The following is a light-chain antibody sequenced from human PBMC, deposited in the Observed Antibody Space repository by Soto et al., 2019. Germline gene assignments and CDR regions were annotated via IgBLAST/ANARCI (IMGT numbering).Light chain of an antibody. Sequence: QSALTQPASVSGSPGQSITISCTGTSSDVGSYNLVSWFQQHPGEAPKLMIYDVSKRPSGVPDRFSGSKSGNTASLTISGLQAEDEADYYCCSYAGSYTLFGGGTQLTVL. CDR3: CSYAGSYTL. J-gene: IGLJ2*01. V-gene: IGLV2-11*01. CDR1: SSDVGSYNL. CDR2: DVS.